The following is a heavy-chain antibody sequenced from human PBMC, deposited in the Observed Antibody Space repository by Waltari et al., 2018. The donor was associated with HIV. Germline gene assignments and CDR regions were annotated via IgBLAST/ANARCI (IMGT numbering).Heavy chain of an antibody. Sequence: GSLRLSCEASGFTVIDNYMSWVRQSQGRGLEWVSIMYNDGGTRYADFVKGRFTISRDESNNTVFLEMKRLRAEDTAVYYCARSAEKQQFSIIHYYYYYPMDVWGQGTTVTVSS. D-gene: IGHD6-13*01. CDR2: MYNDGGT. CDR3: ARSAEKQQFSIIHYYYYYPMDV. V-gene: IGHV3-66*01. J-gene: IGHJ6*02. CDR1: GFTVIDNY.